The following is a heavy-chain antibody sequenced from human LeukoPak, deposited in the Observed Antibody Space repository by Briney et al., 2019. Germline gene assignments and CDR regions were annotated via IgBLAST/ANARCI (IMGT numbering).Heavy chain of an antibody. D-gene: IGHD3-22*01. CDR1: GGSFSGYY. Sequence: SETLSLTCAVYGGSFSGYYWSWIRQPPGKGLEWIGEINHSGSTNYNPSLKSRVTISVDTSKNQFSLKLSSVTAADTAVYYCARGGYYDSSGYPDYWGQGTLVTVSS. J-gene: IGHJ4*02. CDR3: ARGGYYDSSGYPDY. V-gene: IGHV4-34*01. CDR2: INHSGST.